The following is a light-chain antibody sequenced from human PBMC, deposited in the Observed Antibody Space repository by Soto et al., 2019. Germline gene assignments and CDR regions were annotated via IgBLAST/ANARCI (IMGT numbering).Light chain of an antibody. V-gene: IGKV1-33*01. CDR2: DAS. Sequence: DIQMTQSPSSLSASVGDRVTITCQATQDISNYLHWYQQKPGKAPKLLIYDASNLEPGVPSRFSGSGSGTRFTFTISSLQPEDIATYYCQQYDNLPSLTFGGGTKVESK. CDR3: QQYDNLPSLT. CDR1: QDISNY. J-gene: IGKJ4*01.